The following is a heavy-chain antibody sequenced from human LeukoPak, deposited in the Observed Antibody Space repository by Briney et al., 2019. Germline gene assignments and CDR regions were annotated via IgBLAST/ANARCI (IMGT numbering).Heavy chain of an antibody. CDR1: GFTFSSYA. D-gene: IGHD5-18*01. CDR3: AKGATWIQLWTAFDY. V-gene: IGHV3-9*03. Sequence: GGSLRLSCAASGFTFSSYAMHWVRQAPGKGLEWVSGISWNSGSIGYADSVKGRFTISRDNAKNSLYLQMNSLRAEDMALYYCAKGATWIQLWTAFDYWGQGTLVTVSS. CDR2: ISWNSGSI. J-gene: IGHJ4*02.